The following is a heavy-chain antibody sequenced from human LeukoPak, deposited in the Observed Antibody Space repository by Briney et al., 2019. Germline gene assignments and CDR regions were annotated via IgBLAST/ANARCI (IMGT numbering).Heavy chain of an antibody. Sequence: SVKVSCKASGGTFNNYAFSWVRQAPGQGLEWMGGIIPVFGTANYAQKFQGRVTITADESTSTSYMELSSLRLEDTAVYYCARVNYYGSGMFDYWGQGTLVTVSS. CDR1: GGTFNNYA. CDR3: ARVNYYGSGMFDY. CDR2: IIPVFGTA. V-gene: IGHV1-69*13. J-gene: IGHJ4*02. D-gene: IGHD3-10*01.